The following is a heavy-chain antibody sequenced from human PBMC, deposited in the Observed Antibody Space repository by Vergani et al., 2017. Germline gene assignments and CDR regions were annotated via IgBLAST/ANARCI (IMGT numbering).Heavy chain of an antibody. CDR3: ARVFLDEMDSRSYYYYYMDV. Sequence: QVQLVQSGAEVKKPGSSVKVSCKASGGTFSSYAISWVRQAPGQGLEWMGGIIPIFGTANYAQQFQGRVTITADESTSTAYMELSSLRSEDTAVYYCARVFLDEMDSRSYYYYYMDVWGKGTTVTVSS. V-gene: IGHV1-69*01. J-gene: IGHJ6*03. CDR2: IIPIFGTA. D-gene: IGHD6-13*01. CDR1: GGTFSSYA.